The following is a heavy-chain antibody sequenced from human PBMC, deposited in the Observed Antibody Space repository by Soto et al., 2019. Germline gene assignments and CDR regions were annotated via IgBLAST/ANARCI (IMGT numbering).Heavy chain of an antibody. J-gene: IGHJ4*02. CDR1: GFTFSSYW. CDR2: INSDGSST. Sequence: GGSLGPPSAASGFTFSSYWLHWVRQAPGKGLVWVSRINSDGSSTSYADSVKGRFTISRDNAKNTLYLQMNSLRAEDTAVYYCAIRSSYYDSSGYFDYWGQGTLVTCSS. CDR3: AIRSSYYDSSGYFDY. V-gene: IGHV3-74*01. D-gene: IGHD3-22*01.